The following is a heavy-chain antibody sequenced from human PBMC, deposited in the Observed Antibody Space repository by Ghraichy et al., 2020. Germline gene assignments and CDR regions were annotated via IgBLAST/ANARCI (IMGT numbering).Heavy chain of an antibody. J-gene: IGHJ2*01. CDR2: LSHRGKT. CDR3: ARQSRGGEDYYDTSGFYHGSYWYFDL. Sequence: GSLRLSCTVSGDSISSDNHHWGWVRQSPGQGLEWIATLSHRGKTYYNPSLQRRVAISIDASKNQFSLKLTSVTAADTTVYYCARQSRGGEDYYDTSGFYHGSYWYFDLWGRGTMVTVSS. CDR1: GDSISSDNHH. V-gene: IGHV4-39*01. D-gene: IGHD3-22*01.